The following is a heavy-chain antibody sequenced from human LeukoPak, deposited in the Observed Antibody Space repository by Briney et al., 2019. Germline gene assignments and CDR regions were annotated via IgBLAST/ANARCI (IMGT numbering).Heavy chain of an antibody. CDR1: GGSISAYY. V-gene: IGHV4-59*12. Sequence: SETLSLTCTISGGSISAYYWSWIRQPLGKGLEWIGYIYHSGSTYYNPSLKSRVTISVDRSKNQFSLKLSSVTAADTAVYYCARGGSDSYGDYYFDYWGQGTLVTVSS. J-gene: IGHJ4*02. D-gene: IGHD4-17*01. CDR2: IYHSGST. CDR3: ARGGSDSYGDYYFDY.